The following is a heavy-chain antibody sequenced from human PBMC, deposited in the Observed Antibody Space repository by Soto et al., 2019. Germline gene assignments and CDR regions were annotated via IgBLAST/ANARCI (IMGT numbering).Heavy chain of an antibody. D-gene: IGHD1-7*01. J-gene: IGHJ6*02. V-gene: IGHV1-46*01. Sequence: GASVKVSCKASGYTFTSYYMHWVRQAPGRGLEWMGIINPSGGSTSYAQKFQGRVTMTRDTSTSTVYMELSSLRSEDTAVYYCAREGTYNWNYGMLQYYYYGMDVWGQGTTVTVSS. CDR1: GYTFTSYY. CDR3: AREGTYNWNYGMLQYYYYGMDV. CDR2: INPSGGST.